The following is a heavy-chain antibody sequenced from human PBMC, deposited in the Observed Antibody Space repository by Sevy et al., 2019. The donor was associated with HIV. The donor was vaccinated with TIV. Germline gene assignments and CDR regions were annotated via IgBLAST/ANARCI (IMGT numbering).Heavy chain of an antibody. D-gene: IGHD6-19*01. J-gene: IGHJ6*02. CDR3: ARVRQWLEYYYYGMDV. V-gene: IGHV1-18*04. CDR1: GYTFTSYG. CDR2: ISAYNGNT. Sequence: GPSVKVSCKASGYTFTSYGISWVRQAPGQGLEWMGWISAYNGNTNYAQKLQGRVTMTTDTSTSTAYMELRSLRSDDTAVYYCARVRQWLEYYYYGMDVWGQGTTVTVSS.